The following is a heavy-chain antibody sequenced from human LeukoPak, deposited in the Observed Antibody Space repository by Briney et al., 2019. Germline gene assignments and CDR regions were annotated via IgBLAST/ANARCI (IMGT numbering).Heavy chain of an antibody. CDR3: AREFEAAAGLDAFDI. J-gene: IGHJ3*02. CDR2: INAGNGNT. Sequence: ASVKVSCKASGYTFTSYAMHWVRQAPGQRLEWMGWINAGNGNTKYSQKFQGRVTITRDTSASIAYMELSSLRSEDTAVYYCAREFEAAAGLDAFDIWGQGTMVTVSS. D-gene: IGHD6-13*01. V-gene: IGHV1-3*01. CDR1: GYTFTSYA.